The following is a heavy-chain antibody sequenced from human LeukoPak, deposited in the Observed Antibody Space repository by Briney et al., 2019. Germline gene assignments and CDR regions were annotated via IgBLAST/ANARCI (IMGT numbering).Heavy chain of an antibody. D-gene: IGHD6-13*01. CDR3: ARARSIAAAGTGAFDI. Sequence: SETLSLTCTVSGGSLSSGDYYWSWILQPPGRGLEWIGHIYYSGSTYYNPSLKSRVTISVDTSKNQFSLKLSSVTAADTAVYYCARARSIAAAGTGAFDIWGQGTMVTVSS. V-gene: IGHV4-30-4*01. J-gene: IGHJ3*02. CDR2: IYYSGST. CDR1: GGSLSSGDYY.